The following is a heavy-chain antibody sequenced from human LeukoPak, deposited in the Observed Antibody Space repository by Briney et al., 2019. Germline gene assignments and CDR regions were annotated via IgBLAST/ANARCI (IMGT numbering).Heavy chain of an antibody. Sequence: PSETLSLTCTVSGGSISSSSYYWSWIRQPAGKGLEWIGRIYTSGSTNYNPSLKSRVTISVDTSKNQFSLKLSSVTAADTAVYYCARDFYRNFGYSYGPYNWFDPWGQGTLVTVSS. CDR2: IYTSGST. V-gene: IGHV4-61*02. CDR3: ARDFYRNFGYSYGPYNWFDP. D-gene: IGHD5-18*01. J-gene: IGHJ5*02. CDR1: GGSISSSSYY.